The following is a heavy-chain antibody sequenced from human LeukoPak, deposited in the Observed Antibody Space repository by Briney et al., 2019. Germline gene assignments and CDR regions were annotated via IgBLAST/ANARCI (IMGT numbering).Heavy chain of an antibody. D-gene: IGHD5-12*01. V-gene: IGHV3-23*01. Sequence: PGGSLRLSCAASGFTFSSYAMNWFRQAPGRGLEWVSAIDGSGGSTYYADSVKGRFTISRDNSKNTLYLQMNSLRAEDTAIYYCAKDRRLPWDYFDSWGQGTLVTVSS. CDR2: IDGSGGST. CDR1: GFTFSSYA. J-gene: IGHJ4*02. CDR3: AKDRRLPWDYFDS.